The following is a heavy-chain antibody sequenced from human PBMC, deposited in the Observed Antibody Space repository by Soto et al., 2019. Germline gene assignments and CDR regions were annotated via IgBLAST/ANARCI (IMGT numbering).Heavy chain of an antibody. CDR1: GFSFDRAW. D-gene: IGHD4-4*01. J-gene: IGHJ4*02. CDR2: IKTKTDGETT. CDR3: ATTGYSNDGMFDS. V-gene: IGHV3-15*01. Sequence: EVQLVESGGGLVQPGGSLTLSCSASGFSFDRAWASWVRQAPGRGLEWVGLIKTKTDGETTDYAASVKGRFTISKDESEKTVYLHMNRLKTEDTAFYYCATTGYSNDGMFDSLGQGSLCTVSS.